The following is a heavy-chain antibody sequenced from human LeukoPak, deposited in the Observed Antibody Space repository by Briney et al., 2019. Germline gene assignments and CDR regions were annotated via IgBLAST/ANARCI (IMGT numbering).Heavy chain of an antibody. J-gene: IGHJ3*02. CDR3: ARYGYFGHGAFDI. V-gene: IGHV3-21*01. CDR2: ISSSSSYI. Sequence: GGSLRLSCAASGLTFSSYSMNWVRQAPGKGLEWVSSISSSSSYIYYADSVKGRFTISRDNAKNSLYLQMNSLRAEDTAVYYCARYGYFGHGAFDIWGQGTMVTVSS. D-gene: IGHD3-9*01. CDR1: GLTFSSYS.